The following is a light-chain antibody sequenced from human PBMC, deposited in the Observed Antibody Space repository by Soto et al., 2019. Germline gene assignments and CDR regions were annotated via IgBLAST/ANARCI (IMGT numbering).Light chain of an antibody. CDR3: QQYDSLPYT. Sequence: DIQMTQSPSSLSAYVGDRVTITCQASQDVSNYLNWYRQKPGQAPKLLIYDASNLETGVPSRFSGSGSGTDFTFTISTLQPEDFATYFCQQYDSLPYTFGQGTKLEI. J-gene: IGKJ2*01. CDR2: DAS. V-gene: IGKV1-33*01. CDR1: QDVSNY.